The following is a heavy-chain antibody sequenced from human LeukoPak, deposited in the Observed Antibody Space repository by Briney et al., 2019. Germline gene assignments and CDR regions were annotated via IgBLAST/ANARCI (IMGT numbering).Heavy chain of an antibody. J-gene: IGHJ3*01. CDR3: AGDVYVWGSYRYTF. V-gene: IGHV3-48*03. D-gene: IGHD3-16*02. CDR1: GFAFSSYE. CDR2: ISSSGSTI. Sequence: GGSLRLSCAASGFAFSSYEMNWVRQAPGKGLEWVSYISSSGSTIYYADSVKGRFTISRDNAKNSLYLQMNSLRAEDTAVYYCAGDVYVWGSYRYTFWGQGTMVTVSS.